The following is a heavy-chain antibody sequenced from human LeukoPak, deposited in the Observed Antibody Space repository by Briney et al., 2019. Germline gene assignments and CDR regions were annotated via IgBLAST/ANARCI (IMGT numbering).Heavy chain of an antibody. CDR1: GGSISSSSYY. J-gene: IGHJ4*02. D-gene: IGHD3-22*01. CDR3: ARKGTHYYDSSGYEFFDY. V-gene: IGHV4-39*07. Sequence: PSETLSLTCTVSGGSISSSSYYWGWIRQPPGKGLEWIGSIYYSGSTYYNPSLKSRVTISVDTSKNQFSLKLSSVTAADTAVYYCARKGTHYYDSSGYEFFDYWGQGTLVTVSS. CDR2: IYYSGST.